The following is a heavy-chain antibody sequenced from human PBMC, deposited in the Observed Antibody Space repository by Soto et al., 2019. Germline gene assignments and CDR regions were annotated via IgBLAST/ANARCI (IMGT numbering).Heavy chain of an antibody. Sequence: ASLKVSCKASGYTFRSYDIHWVRQATGQGLEWMGWVNPNTGNTGYAQRFQGRVTMTRDISKSTAYMELSRLTSEDTTIYYCARAYGAGSFDFWGPGTLVNVSS. CDR3: ARAYGAGSFDF. V-gene: IGHV1-8*02. D-gene: IGHD3-10*01. J-gene: IGHJ5*01. CDR1: GYTFRSYD. CDR2: VNPNTGNT.